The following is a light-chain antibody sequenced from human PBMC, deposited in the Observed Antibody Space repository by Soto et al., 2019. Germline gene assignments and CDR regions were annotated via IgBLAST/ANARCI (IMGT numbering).Light chain of an antibody. Sequence: EIVLTQSPGTLSLSPVERATLSCRASQTLSSRHLAWYQQKPGQAPRLLIYGSSSRATDIPDRFSGSGSGTEFTLTISSLQSEDFAVYYCQQYNSWPPITFGQGTRLEIK. V-gene: IGKV3-20*01. J-gene: IGKJ5*01. CDR2: GSS. CDR3: QQYNSWPPIT. CDR1: QTLSSRH.